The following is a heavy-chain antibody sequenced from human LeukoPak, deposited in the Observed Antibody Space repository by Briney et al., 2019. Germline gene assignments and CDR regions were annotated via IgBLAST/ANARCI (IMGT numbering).Heavy chain of an antibody. CDR2: IYSGGLT. Sequence: PGGSLRLSCAASGFTFSSYGMHWVRQAPGKGLEWVSVIYSGGLTYYADSVKGRFTISRDNSKNTLYLQMNSLRAEDTAVYYCARDPHYYGSGSYSYWGQGTLVTVSS. V-gene: IGHV3-53*01. D-gene: IGHD3-10*01. J-gene: IGHJ4*02. CDR1: GFTFSSYG. CDR3: ARDPHYYGSGSYSY.